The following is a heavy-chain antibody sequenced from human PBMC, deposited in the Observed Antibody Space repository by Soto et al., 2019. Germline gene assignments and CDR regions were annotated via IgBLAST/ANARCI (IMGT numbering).Heavy chain of an antibody. CDR1: GFTFSTYA. Sequence: GSLRLSCAASGFTFSTYAMSWVRQAPGKGLEWVSGISGSGGSTYYADSVKGRFTISRDNSKKTLYLQMSSLRAEDTAVYFCAKGGAAAGMGYFDLPGRTTLVTVSS. CDR2: ISGSGGST. D-gene: IGHD6-13*01. J-gene: IGHJ2*01. CDR3: AKGGAAAGMGYFDL. V-gene: IGHV3-23*01.